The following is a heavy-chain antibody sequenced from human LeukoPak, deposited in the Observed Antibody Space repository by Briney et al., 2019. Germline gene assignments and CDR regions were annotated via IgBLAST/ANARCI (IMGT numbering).Heavy chain of an antibody. D-gene: IGHD2-2*01. CDR2: IGTAGDT. V-gene: IGHV3-13*01. CDR3: ARGTAQYDAFDI. J-gene: IGHJ3*02. CDR1: GLTFSSYD. Sequence: GSLRLSCAASGLTFSSYDMHWVRQATGKGLDWVSAIGTAGDTYYPGSVKGRFTISRENAKNSLYLQMNSLRAGDTAVYYCARGTAQYDAFDIWGQGTMVTVSS.